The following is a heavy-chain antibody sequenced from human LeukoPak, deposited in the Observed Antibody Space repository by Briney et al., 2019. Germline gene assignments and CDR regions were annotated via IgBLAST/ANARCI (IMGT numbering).Heavy chain of an antibody. CDR3: AKTSPQYCSSTSCSGRYYYMDV. D-gene: IGHD2-2*01. CDR2: ISYDGSNK. Sequence: GGSLRLSCTASGFTFSSYGMHWVRQAPGKGLEWVAVISYDGSNKYYADSVKGRFTISRDNSKNTLYLQMNSLRAEDTAVYYCAKTSPQYCSSTSCSGRYYYMDVWGKGTTVTVSS. J-gene: IGHJ6*03. CDR1: GFTFSSYG. V-gene: IGHV3-30*18.